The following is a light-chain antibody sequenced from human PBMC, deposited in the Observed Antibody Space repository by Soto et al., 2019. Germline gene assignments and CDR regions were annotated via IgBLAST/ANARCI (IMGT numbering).Light chain of an antibody. CDR3: QHYKESST. CDR1: QSISSW. V-gene: IGKV1-5*03. J-gene: IGKJ1*01. CDR2: EAS. Sequence: DIQMTQSPSTLSASGGDRVTITCRASQSISSWLAWYQQKPGKAPKLLIYEASSSQIGVPPRFSGSGFGTEFTLTISSLQPDDFATYYCQHYKESSTFGQGTRFEIK.